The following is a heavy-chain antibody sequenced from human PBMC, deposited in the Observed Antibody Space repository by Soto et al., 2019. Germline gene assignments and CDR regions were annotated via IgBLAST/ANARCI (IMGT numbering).Heavy chain of an antibody. J-gene: IGHJ4*02. CDR3: ARVSSSWGFVSYFDY. CDR1: GGSVSSGSYY. D-gene: IGHD6-13*01. V-gene: IGHV4-61*01. CDR2: IYYSGST. Sequence: QVQLQESGPGLVKPSETLSLTCTVSGGSVSSGSYYWSWIRQPPGKGLECIGYIYYSGSTNYNPSLKSRVTISVDTSKNQFSLKLSSVTAADTAVYYCARVSSSWGFVSYFDYWGQGTLVTVSS.